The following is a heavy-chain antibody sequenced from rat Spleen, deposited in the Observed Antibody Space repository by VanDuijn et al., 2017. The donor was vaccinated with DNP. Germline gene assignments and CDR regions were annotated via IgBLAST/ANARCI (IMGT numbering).Heavy chain of an antibody. CDR3: AREQHFYFDY. D-gene: IGHD1-10*01. CDR2: ISYDGSST. J-gene: IGHJ2*01. Sequence: EVQLVESGGGLVQPGRSLKLSCAASGFSFSDYNMAWVRQAPKKGLEWVATISYDGSSTYYRDSVKGRFTISRDNAKNTQYLQMDSLRSEDTATYYCAREQHFYFDYWGQGVMVTVSS. V-gene: IGHV5-7*01. CDR1: GFSFSDYN.